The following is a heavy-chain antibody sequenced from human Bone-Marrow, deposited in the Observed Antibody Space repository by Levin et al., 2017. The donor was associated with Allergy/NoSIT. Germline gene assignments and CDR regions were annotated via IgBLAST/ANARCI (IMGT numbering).Heavy chain of an antibody. J-gene: IGHJ4*02. CDR2: IYSSGSV. CDR3: ARTSYYGSGSYYFDY. V-gene: IGHV4-30-4*01. CDR1: GGSFSRGDYY. D-gene: IGHD3-10*01. Sequence: LRLSCAVSGGSFSRGDYYWSWIRQSPGRGLEWIGYIYSSGSVFYNKSLKNRVIISVDTSMNQLSLKLSSVTAADTAVYYCARTSYYGSGSYYFDYWGQGTLVTVSS.